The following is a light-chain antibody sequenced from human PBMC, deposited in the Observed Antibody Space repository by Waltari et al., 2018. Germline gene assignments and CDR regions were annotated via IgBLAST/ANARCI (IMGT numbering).Light chain of an antibody. CDR1: TSNIGTNF. CDR2: RNN. Sequence: QSVLTQSPSASGTPGQRVPISCSGSTSNIGTNFVYWYQQLPGTAPKLLIYRNNQRPSGVPDRFSGSVSGTSASLAISGLRSEDEADYYCAAWDDSLSGSWLFGGGTKLTVL. CDR3: AAWDDSLSGSWL. V-gene: IGLV1-47*01. J-gene: IGLJ3*02.